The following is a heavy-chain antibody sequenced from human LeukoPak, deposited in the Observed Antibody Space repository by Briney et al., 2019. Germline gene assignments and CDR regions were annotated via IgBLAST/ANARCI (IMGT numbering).Heavy chain of an antibody. CDR1: GGAFSSYA. J-gene: IGHJ1*01. D-gene: IGHD4-17*01. CDR2: IIPIFGTA. Sequence: SVKVSCKASGGAFSSYAISWVRQAPGQGLEWMGGIIPIFGTANYAQKFQGRVTITTDESTSTAYMELSSLRSEDTAVYYCARDLRRSVTKKTEYFQHWGQGTLVTVSS. CDR3: ARDLRRSVTKKTEYFQH. V-gene: IGHV1-69*05.